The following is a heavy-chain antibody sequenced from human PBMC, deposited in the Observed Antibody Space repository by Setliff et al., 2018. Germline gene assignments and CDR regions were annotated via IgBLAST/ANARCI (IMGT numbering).Heavy chain of an antibody. J-gene: IGHJ3*02. CDR1: GGSISSGGYY. V-gene: IGHV4-31*03. CDR2: IYYSGNT. Sequence: SETLSLTCTVSGGSISSGGYYWSWIRQHPGKGLEWIGYIYYSGNTYYNPSLKSRVTISVDKSKNQFSLKLSSVTAADTAVYYCARAGQQLVVGAFDIWGQGTMVTVSS. CDR3: ARAGQQLVVGAFDI. D-gene: IGHD6-13*01.